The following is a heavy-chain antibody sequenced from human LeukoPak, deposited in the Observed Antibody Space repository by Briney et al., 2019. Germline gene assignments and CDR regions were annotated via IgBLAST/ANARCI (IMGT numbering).Heavy chain of an antibody. D-gene: IGHD3-10*01. J-gene: IGHJ6*04. CDR3: AKRHGSGSYYNGENYYYYGMDV. Sequence: GGSLRLSCAASGFTFSSYGMHWVRQAPGKGLEWVAVISYDGSNKYYADSVKGRFTISRDNSKNTLYLQMNSLRAEDTAVYYCAKRHGSGSYYNGENYYYYGMDVRGKGTTVTVSS. V-gene: IGHV3-30*18. CDR2: ISYDGSNK. CDR1: GFTFSSYG.